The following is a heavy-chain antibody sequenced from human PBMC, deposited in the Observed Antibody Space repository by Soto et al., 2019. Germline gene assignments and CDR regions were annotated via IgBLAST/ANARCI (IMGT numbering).Heavy chain of an antibody. CDR3: ARGRYGDY. CDR2: ISAHNGNT. CDR1: GYTFTSYG. V-gene: IGHV1-18*01. J-gene: IGHJ4*02. D-gene: IGHD1-1*01. Sequence: QVHLVQSGAEVKKPGASVKVSCKCSGYTFTSYGITWVRQAPGQGLEWMGWISAHNGNTDYAQKLQGRDTVTRDTSTSTAYMELRSLRSDDTAVYYCARGRYGDYWGQGALVTVSS.